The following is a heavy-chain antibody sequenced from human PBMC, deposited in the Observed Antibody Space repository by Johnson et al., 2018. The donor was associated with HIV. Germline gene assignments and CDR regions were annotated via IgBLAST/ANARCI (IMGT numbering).Heavy chain of an antibody. D-gene: IGHD6-13*01. CDR2: IYSGGST. J-gene: IGHJ3*02. CDR1: GFIFSSYW. Sequence: EVQLVESGGGLVQPGRSLRLSCAASGFIFSSYWMHWVRQAPGKGLVWVSVIYSGGSTYYADSVKGRFTISRDNSKNTLYLQMNSLRAEDTAVYFCARAASQQQLKVPFDIWGQGTMVTVSS. CDR3: ARAASQQQLKVPFDI. V-gene: IGHV3-66*01.